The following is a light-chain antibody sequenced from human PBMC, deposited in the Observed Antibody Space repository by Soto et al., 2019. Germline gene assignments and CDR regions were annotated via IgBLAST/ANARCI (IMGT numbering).Light chain of an antibody. J-gene: IGKJ5*01. CDR2: GAS. Sequence: ELVLARSPGAVSQSTGKGSTLACRSSQGVSNNYLAWYQQKPGQAPRLLIYGASSRATGIPDRFSGSGSGTDFTLTIIRLEPEDFAVYYCQQYGSSPIPFGQGTRLEIK. CDR3: QQYGSSPIP. CDR1: QGVSNNY. V-gene: IGKV3-20*01.